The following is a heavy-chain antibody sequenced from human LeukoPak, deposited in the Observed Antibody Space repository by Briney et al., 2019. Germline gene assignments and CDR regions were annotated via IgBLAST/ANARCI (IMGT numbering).Heavy chain of an antibody. D-gene: IGHD6-6*01. CDR1: GYTLTSYY. V-gene: IGHV1-46*01. CDR2: VNPSGGST. Sequence: ASVKVSCKASGYTLTSYYMHWVRQAPGQGLEWMGIVNPSGGSTSYAQKFQGRVTMTRDTSTSTVYMELSSLRSEDTAVYYCARGVGSSAGRFLLLDYWGQGTLVTVSS. J-gene: IGHJ4*02. CDR3: ARGVGSSAGRFLLLDY.